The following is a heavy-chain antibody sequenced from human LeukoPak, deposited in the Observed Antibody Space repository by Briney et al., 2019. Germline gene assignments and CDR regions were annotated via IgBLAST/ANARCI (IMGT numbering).Heavy chain of an antibody. J-gene: IGHJ6*02. CDR1: GFTFRSYS. D-gene: IGHD5-18*01. CDR3: ARGGTTAMVWYYYYGMDV. CDR2: ISSSSSTI. V-gene: IGHV3-48*01. Sequence: GGSLRLSCASSGFTFRSYSMNWVRQAPGKGREWVSYISSSSSTIYYADAVKGRFTSSRDNAKKSLNLQMNSLRAEDTAVYYCARGGTTAMVWYYYYGMDVWGQGTTATVSS.